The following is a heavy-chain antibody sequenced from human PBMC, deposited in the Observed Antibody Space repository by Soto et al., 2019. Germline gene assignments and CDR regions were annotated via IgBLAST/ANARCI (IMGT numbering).Heavy chain of an antibody. CDR1: GYSLTSYW. CDR2: IDPSDSYT. V-gene: IGHV5-10-1*01. J-gene: IGHJ6*02. Sequence: GESLNISCKGSGYSLTSYWISWVRQMPGKGLERVGRIDPSDSYTNHSQPFQGHVTISADKSINTAYLQWSSLKASDTAMYYCARLISDYYYGMDVWGQGTTVTVSS. CDR3: ARLISDYYYGMDV.